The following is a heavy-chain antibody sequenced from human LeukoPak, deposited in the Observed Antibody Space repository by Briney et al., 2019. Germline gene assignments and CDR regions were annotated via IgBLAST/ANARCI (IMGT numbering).Heavy chain of an antibody. D-gene: IGHD3-3*01. Sequence: SETLSLTCTVSGGSISSGGYYWSWIRQHPGKGLEWIGYIYYSGSTYYNPSLKSRVTISVDTSKNQFSLKLSSVTVADTAVYYCARDLTYYDFWSGYSVWFDPWGQGTLVTVSS. J-gene: IGHJ5*02. CDR3: ARDLTYYDFWSGYSVWFDP. V-gene: IGHV4-31*03. CDR2: IYYSGST. CDR1: GGSISSGGYY.